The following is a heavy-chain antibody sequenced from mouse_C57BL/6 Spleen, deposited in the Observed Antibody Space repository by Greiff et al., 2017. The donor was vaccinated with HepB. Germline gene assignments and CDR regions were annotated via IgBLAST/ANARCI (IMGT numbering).Heavy chain of an antibody. CDR3: ARGMITTVVAHFDY. CDR2: INPSTGGT. CDR1: GYSFTGYY. D-gene: IGHD1-1*01. Sequence: EVQLVESGPELVKPGASVKISCKASGYSFTGYYMNWVKQSPEKSLEWIGEINPSTGGTTYNQKFKAKATLTVDKSSSTAYMQLKSLTSEDSAVYYCARGMITTVVAHFDYWGQGTTLTVSS. J-gene: IGHJ2*01. V-gene: IGHV1-42*01.